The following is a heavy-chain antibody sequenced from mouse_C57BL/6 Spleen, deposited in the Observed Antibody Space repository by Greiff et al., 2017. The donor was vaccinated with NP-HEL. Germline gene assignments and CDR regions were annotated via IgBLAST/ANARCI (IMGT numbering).Heavy chain of an antibody. CDR2: IWSGGST. J-gene: IGHJ4*01. Sequence: VKLMESGPGLVQPSQSLSITCTVSGFSLTSYGVHWVRQSPGKGLEWLGVIWSGGSTDYNAAFISRLSISKDNSKSQVFFKMNSLQADDTAIYYCARNRLYYSKYYAMDYWGQGTSVTVSS. CDR3: ARNRLYYSKYYAMDY. V-gene: IGHV2-2*01. CDR1: GFSLTSYG. D-gene: IGHD2-5*01.